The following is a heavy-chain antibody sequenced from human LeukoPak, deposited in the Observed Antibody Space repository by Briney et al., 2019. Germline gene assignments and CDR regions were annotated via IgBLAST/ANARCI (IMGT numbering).Heavy chain of an antibody. Sequence: PGGSLRLSCAASGFTFSSYGMTWVRQAPGKGLEWVSTITSGSGPYYADPVRGRFTISRDDSTNTLYLQMNSLRAEDTAVYYCAKRDSSGYYYYDYWGQGTLVTVSS. CDR1: GFTFSSYG. V-gene: IGHV3-23*01. CDR2: ITSGSGP. D-gene: IGHD3-22*01. CDR3: AKRDSSGYYYYDY. J-gene: IGHJ4*02.